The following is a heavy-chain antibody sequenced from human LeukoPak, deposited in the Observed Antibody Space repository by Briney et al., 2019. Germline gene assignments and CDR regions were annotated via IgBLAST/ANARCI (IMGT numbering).Heavy chain of an antibody. CDR2: IYYSGST. V-gene: IGHV4-59*08. J-gene: IGHJ1*01. CDR3: ARHSKYYYDSSGSYVGYFQH. Sequence: SETLSLTCTVSGGSISVYYWSWVQQPPGKGLEWIGYIYYSGSTNYNPSLKSRVTISVDTSKNQFSLKLTSVTAADTAVYYCARHSKYYYDSSGSYVGYFQHWGQGTLVTVSS. CDR1: GGSISVYY. D-gene: IGHD3-22*01.